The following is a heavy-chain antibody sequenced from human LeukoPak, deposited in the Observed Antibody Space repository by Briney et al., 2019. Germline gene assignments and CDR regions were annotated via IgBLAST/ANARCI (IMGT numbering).Heavy chain of an antibody. CDR1: GFSLSSFR. CDR2: IIESGGT. V-gene: IGHV3-23*01. CDR3: ARDRSYDFWSGYSTPDY. J-gene: IGHJ4*02. D-gene: IGHD3-3*01. Sequence: GGSLRLSCAASGFSLSSFRMSWVRQAPGRGLEWVSRIIESGGTSYADSVKGRFTISRDNSKNTLDLQMNSLRAEDTAVYYCARDRSYDFWSGYSTPDYWGQGTLVTVSS.